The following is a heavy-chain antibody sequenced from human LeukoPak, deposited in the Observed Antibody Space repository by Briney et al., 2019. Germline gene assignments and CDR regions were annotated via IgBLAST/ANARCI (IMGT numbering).Heavy chain of an antibody. V-gene: IGHV1-2*02. D-gene: IGHD3-10*01. Sequence: ASVKVSCKASGGTFSSYAISWVRQAPGQGLEWMGWINPNSGGTNYAQKFQGRVTMTRDTSISTAYMELSRLRSDDTAVYYCARAEHYYGSGSPKGPFDYWGQGTLVTVSS. CDR3: ARAEHYYGSGSPKGPFDY. J-gene: IGHJ4*02. CDR2: INPNSGGT. CDR1: GGTFSSYA.